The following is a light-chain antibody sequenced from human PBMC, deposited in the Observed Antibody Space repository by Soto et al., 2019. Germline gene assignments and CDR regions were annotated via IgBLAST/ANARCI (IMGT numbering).Light chain of an antibody. CDR1: QSLLHSDGKTY. CDR3: MPTTQLPQP. Sequence: DIVMTLTTLSLSVNPGQPASISCKSSQSLLHSDGKTYLYWYLQKPGQPPQLLIYQVSNRFSGVPDRGSGSGSGTELKRQISRVEAEHVGVCYCMPTTQLPQPFGQGAKVPIK. V-gene: IGKV2D-29*01. J-gene: IGKJ1*01. CDR2: QVS.